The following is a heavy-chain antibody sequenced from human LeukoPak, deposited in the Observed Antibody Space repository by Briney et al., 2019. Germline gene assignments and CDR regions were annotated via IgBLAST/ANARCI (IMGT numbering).Heavy chain of an antibody. CDR1: GGSFSGYY. J-gene: IGHJ4*02. CDR2: INHSGST. V-gene: IGHV4-34*01. D-gene: IGHD3-22*01. Sequence: SETLSLTCAVYGGSFSGYYWSWIRQPPGKGLEWIGEINHSGSTNYNPSLKSRVTISVDTSKNQFSLKLSSVTAADTAVYYCASEFTAFYYDSSGYYYNVGYFDYWGQGTLATVSS. CDR3: ASEFTAFYYDSSGYYYNVGYFDY.